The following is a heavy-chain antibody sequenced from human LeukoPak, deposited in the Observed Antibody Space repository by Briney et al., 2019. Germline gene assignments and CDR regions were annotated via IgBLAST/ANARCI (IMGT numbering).Heavy chain of an antibody. CDR1: GGSFSGYY. CDR3: ARVISGYGYYYYGMDV. D-gene: IGHD5-12*01. V-gene: IGHV4-34*01. CDR2: INRSGST. Sequence: SETLSLTCAVYGGSFSGYYWSWIRQPPGKGLEWIGEINRSGSTNYNPSLKSRVTISVDTSKNQFSLKLSSVTAADTAVYYCARVISGYGYYYYGMDVWGQGTTVTVSS. J-gene: IGHJ6*02.